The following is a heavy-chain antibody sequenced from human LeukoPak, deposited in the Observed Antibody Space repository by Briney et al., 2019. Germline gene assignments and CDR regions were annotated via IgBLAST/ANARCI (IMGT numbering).Heavy chain of an antibody. V-gene: IGHV4-39*02. D-gene: IGHD6-13*01. CDR1: GGSVYNSNYY. CDR3: ASRYSSSWYVHYDY. Sequence: SETPSLTCTVSGGSVYNSNYYWGWIRQPPGQGLEWIGSIYYSGSTYYNSSLKSRVTISVDTSKNHLPLKLSSVTAAATAVYYCASRYSSSWYVHYDYWGQGTLVTVSS. CDR2: IYYSGST. J-gene: IGHJ4*02.